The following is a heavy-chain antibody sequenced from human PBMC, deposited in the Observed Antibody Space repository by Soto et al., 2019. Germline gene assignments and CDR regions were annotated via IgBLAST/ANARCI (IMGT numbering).Heavy chain of an antibody. V-gene: IGHV3-30-3*01. CDR3: ARSPGGSYDGAGDY. Sequence: QVQLVESGGGVVQPGRSLRLSCAASGFTFSNYAIHWVRQAPGKGLEWVAVISFDGSNIYYADSVKGRFTISRDNSKNTLYLQMNCLRADDAAVYYGARSPGGSYDGAGDYWGQGTLVTVSS. D-gene: IGHD1-26*01. CDR2: ISFDGSNI. J-gene: IGHJ4*02. CDR1: GFTFSNYA.